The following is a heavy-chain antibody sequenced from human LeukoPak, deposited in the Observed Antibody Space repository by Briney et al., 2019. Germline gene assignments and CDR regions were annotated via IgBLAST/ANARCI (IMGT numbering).Heavy chain of an antibody. CDR1: GFTFDDYA. V-gene: IGHV3-9*01. CDR2: ISWNSGSI. Sequence: GGSLRLSCAASGFTFDDYAMHWARQAPGKGLEWVSGISWNSGSIGYADSVKGRFTISRDNAKNSLYLQMNSLRAEDTALYYCAKDIRYDSSGYYFDYWGQGTLVTVSS. D-gene: IGHD3-22*01. CDR3: AKDIRYDSSGYYFDY. J-gene: IGHJ4*02.